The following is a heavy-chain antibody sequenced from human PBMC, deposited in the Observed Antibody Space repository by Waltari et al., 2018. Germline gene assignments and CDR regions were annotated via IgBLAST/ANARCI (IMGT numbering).Heavy chain of an antibody. V-gene: IGHV3-30*18. J-gene: IGHJ4*02. CDR1: GFTFSSYG. D-gene: IGHD6-19*01. Sequence: QVQLVESGGGVVQPGRSLRLSCAASGFTFSSYGMHWVRQAPGKGLEWVAVIWDDGSNKYYADSVKGRFTISRDNSKNTLYLQMNSLRAEDTAMYYCAKDQGDGWYWLDYWGQGTLVTVSS. CDR3: AKDQGDGWYWLDY. CDR2: IWDDGSNK.